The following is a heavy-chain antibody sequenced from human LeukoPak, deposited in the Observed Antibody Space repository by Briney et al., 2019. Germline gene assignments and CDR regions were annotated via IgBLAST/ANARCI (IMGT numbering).Heavy chain of an antibody. Sequence: SETLSLTCTVSGYSISSGYYWGWIRQPLGKGLEWIGSIYHSGRTYYNPSLKSRVTISVDTSENQISLKLNSVTAADTAVYYCGRDSRGPDYWGQGTLVTVSS. D-gene: IGHD3-22*01. CDR2: IYHSGRT. CDR3: GRDSRGPDY. CDR1: GYSISSGYY. V-gene: IGHV4-38-2*02. J-gene: IGHJ4*02.